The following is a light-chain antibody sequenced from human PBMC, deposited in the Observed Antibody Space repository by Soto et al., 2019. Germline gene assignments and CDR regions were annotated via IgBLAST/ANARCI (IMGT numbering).Light chain of an antibody. Sequence: DIQMTQSPSSLSASVGDRVTITCRASQAIRNSLAWYQQKPGEVPKLLMYAASTLQSGVPSRFSGSGSGTDFTLTISSLQPEDVATYYCQKYFSAPWTFXQGTKVDIK. CDR2: AAS. CDR3: QKYFSAPWT. J-gene: IGKJ1*01. CDR1: QAIRNS. V-gene: IGKV1-27*01.